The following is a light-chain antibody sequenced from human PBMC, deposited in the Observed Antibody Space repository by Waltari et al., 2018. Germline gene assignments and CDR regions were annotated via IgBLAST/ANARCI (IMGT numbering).Light chain of an antibody. Sequence: EIVMTQSPATLSVSPGERATLSCRASQSVSSNLAWYQQNPGQAPRLLIYGASTRATGIPARFSGSGSGTEFTLTISSLQSEDFAVYYCQQSGSFGQGTKLEIK. V-gene: IGKV3-15*01. J-gene: IGKJ2*03. CDR1: QSVSSN. CDR2: GAS. CDR3: QQSGS.